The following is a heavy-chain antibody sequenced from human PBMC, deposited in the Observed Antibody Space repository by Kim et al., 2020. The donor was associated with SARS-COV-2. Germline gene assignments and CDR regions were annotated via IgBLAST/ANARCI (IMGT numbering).Heavy chain of an antibody. Sequence: SETLSLTCAVYGGSFSGYYWSWIRQRPGTGMEWIGEINHSGSTNYNPSLKSRVTISVDTSKNKFSLTLSSVTAADTDVDYCARGLAKGGEWIQLWCSTNTYGMDVWGQGTTVTVSS. V-gene: IGHV4-34*01. CDR2: INHSGST. D-gene: IGHD5-18*01. CDR1: GGSFSGYY. J-gene: IGHJ6*02. CDR3: ARGLAKGGEWIQLWCSTNTYGMDV.